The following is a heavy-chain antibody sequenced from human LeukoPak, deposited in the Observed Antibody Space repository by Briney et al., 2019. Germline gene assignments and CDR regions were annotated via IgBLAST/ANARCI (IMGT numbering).Heavy chain of an antibody. D-gene: IGHD6-19*01. Sequence: GSLRLSCAASGFTFSSYAISWIRQPPGKGLEWIGYIYYSGSTNYNPSLKSRVTISVDTSKNQFSLKLSSVTAADTAVYYCARVWAGLGYYFDYWGQGTLVTVSS. CDR3: ARVWAGLGYYFDY. CDR1: GFTFSSYA. J-gene: IGHJ4*02. CDR2: IYYSGST. V-gene: IGHV4-59*01.